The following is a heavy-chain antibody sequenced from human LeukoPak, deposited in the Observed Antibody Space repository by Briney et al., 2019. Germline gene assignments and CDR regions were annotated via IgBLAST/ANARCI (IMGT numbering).Heavy chain of an antibody. CDR2: ISHSGST. CDR3: ARARRGAAGFFDA. Sequence: PSETLSLTCTVSGGSISDFYWSWIRRPPGKRLEWIGYISHSGSTHFNPSLERRVTMSLDTPKNQFSLKLNSVTAADTAIFYCARARRGAAGFFDAWGQGTLVTVSS. CDR1: GGSISDFY. V-gene: IGHV4-59*01. J-gene: IGHJ4*02. D-gene: IGHD3-10*01.